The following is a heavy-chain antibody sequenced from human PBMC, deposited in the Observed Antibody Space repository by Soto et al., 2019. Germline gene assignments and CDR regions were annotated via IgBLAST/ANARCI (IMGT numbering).Heavy chain of an antibody. CDR2: IIPILGIA. CDR3: ERDGAMEVAGPVGYYNGMDV. Sequence: SVKVSCKASGGTFSSYTISWVRQAPGQGLEWMGMIIPILGIANYAQKLQGRVTITADKSTSTANKELSSLRTEDTTVYYYERDGAMEVAGPVGYYNGMDVGAKGTGATV. J-gene: IGHJ6*04. V-gene: IGHV1-69*04. CDR1: GGTFSSYT. D-gene: IGHD2-8*02.